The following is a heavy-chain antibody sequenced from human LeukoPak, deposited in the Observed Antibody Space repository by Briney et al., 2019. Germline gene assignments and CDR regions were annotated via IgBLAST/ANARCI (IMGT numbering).Heavy chain of an antibody. V-gene: IGHV3-30*02. CDR3: AKDLLTGHYYDSSGYYPSFHF. D-gene: IGHD3-22*01. Sequence: GGSLRLSCAASRFTFSSYGMHWVRQAPGKGLEWVAFIRYDGTNKYYADSVKGRSTMSRDNSKNTLYLQMNSLRAEDTAVYYCAKDLLTGHYYDSSGYYPSFHFWGQGTLVTVSS. CDR1: RFTFSSYG. CDR2: IRYDGTNK. J-gene: IGHJ4*02.